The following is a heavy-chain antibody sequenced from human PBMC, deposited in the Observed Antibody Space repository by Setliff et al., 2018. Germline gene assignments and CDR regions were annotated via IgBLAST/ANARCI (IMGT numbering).Heavy chain of an antibody. Sequence: GESLKISCKGSGYTFMTYWIGWVRQMPGKGLEWMGIIYPGDSDTTYSPSFQGQVTISADKSISTAYLQWSTQKTSDTAMYDCARSTVTQDFDYWGQGTLVTVSS. CDR3: ARSTVTQDFDY. V-gene: IGHV5-51*01. D-gene: IGHD4-17*01. CDR1: GYTFMTYW. J-gene: IGHJ4*02. CDR2: IYPGDSDT.